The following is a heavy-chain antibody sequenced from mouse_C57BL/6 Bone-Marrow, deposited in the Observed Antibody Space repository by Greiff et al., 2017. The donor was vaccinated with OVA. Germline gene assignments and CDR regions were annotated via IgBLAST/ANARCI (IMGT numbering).Heavy chain of an antibody. D-gene: IGHD2-1*01. J-gene: IGHJ3*01. CDR2: IDPSDSYT. CDR3: ASDGNYPLAY. CDR1: GYTFTSYW. Sequence: VQLQQPGAELVMPGASVKLSCKASGYTFTSYWMHWVKQRPGQGLEWIGEIDPSDSYTTYNQTFKGKSTLTVDKSSSTAYMQLSSLTSEDSAVYYCASDGNYPLAYWGQGTLVTVSA. V-gene: IGHV1-69*01.